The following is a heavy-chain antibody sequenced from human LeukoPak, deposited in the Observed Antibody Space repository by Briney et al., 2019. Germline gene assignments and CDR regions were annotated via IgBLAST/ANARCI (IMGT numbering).Heavy chain of an antibody. Sequence: KTSETLSLTCTVSGGSISSYYWSWIRQPPGKGLEWIGYTYYSGSTNYNPSLKSRVTISVDTSKNQFSLKLSSVTAADTAVYYCARETRYYDILTGYSSHYGMDVWGQGTTVTVSS. J-gene: IGHJ6*02. CDR3: ARETRYYDILTGYSSHYGMDV. D-gene: IGHD3-9*01. CDR1: GGSISSYY. CDR2: TYYSGST. V-gene: IGHV4-59*01.